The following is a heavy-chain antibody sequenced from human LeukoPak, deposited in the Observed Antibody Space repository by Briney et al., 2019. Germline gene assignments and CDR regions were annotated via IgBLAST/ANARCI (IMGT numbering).Heavy chain of an antibody. J-gene: IGHJ3*02. Sequence: PSQTLSLTCTVSGGSISSGDYYWSWIRQPPGKGLEWIGYIYYSGSTYYNPSLKSRVTISVDTSKNQFSLKLSSVTAADTAVYYCAREVATDNGAFDIWGQGTMVTVPS. D-gene: IGHD5-12*01. CDR3: AREVATDNGAFDI. V-gene: IGHV4-30-4*01. CDR1: GGSISSGDYY. CDR2: IYYSGST.